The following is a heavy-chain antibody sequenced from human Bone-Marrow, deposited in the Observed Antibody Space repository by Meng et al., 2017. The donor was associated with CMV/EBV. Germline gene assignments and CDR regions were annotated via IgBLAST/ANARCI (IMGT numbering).Heavy chain of an antibody. V-gene: IGHV1-18*01. CDR1: GYTFTRYG. D-gene: IGHD1-1*01. Sequence: ASVKVSCKASGYTFTRYGISWVRQAPGQGLEWMGWISAYIGDTNYAQKLQGRVTMTTDPSTSTAYMELSRLRSDDTAVYYCARDNWNDIDYWGQGTLVPVSS. J-gene: IGHJ4*02. CDR3: ARDNWNDIDY. CDR2: ISAYIGDT.